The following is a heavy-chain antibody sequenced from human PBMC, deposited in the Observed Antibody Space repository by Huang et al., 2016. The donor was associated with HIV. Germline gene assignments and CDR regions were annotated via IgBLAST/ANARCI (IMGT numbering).Heavy chain of an antibody. CDR2: ITSSSGSI. D-gene: IGHD3-10*01. CDR1: GFTFSTYN. J-gene: IGHJ3*02. CDR3: ARFGSYYYGSGSYLDAFDI. Sequence: EVQLMESGGGLVQPGGSLRLSCAASGFTFSTYNMTWVRQAPGKGLELVSYITSSSGSIYYADSVKGRFTISRDKAKNSLYLQMNSLRAEDTAVYYCARFGSYYYGSGSYLDAFDIWGQGTMVTVSS. V-gene: IGHV3-48*01.